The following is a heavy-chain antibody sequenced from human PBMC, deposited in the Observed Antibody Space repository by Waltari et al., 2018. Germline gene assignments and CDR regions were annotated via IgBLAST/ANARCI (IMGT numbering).Heavy chain of an antibody. CDR1: GSSIRSGYY. V-gene: IGHV4-38-2*02. Sequence: QVQLQESGPGLVKPSETLSLTCAVSGSSIRSGYYWGWIRQPPGKGLEWIGSIYHSGSTYYNPSLKSRVTISVDTSKNQFSLKLSSVTAADTAVYYCARDLRAAAALLEFDPWGQGTLVTVSS. CDR3: ARDLRAAAALLEFDP. J-gene: IGHJ5*02. D-gene: IGHD6-13*01. CDR2: IYHSGST.